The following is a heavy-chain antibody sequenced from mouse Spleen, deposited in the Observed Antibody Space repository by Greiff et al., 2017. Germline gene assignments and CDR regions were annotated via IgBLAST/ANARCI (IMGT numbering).Heavy chain of an antibody. V-gene: IGHV1-19*01. Sequence: VQLQQPGPVLVKPGASVKMSCKASGYTFTDYYMNWVKQSPGKSLEWIGVINPYNGGTSYNQKFKGKATLTVDKSSSTAYMELNSLTSEDSAGYFCARNLICSSSWFAYWGQRALGTVSA. CDR3: ARNLICSSSWFAY. D-gene: IGHD1-1*01. J-gene: IGHJ3*01. CDR1: GYTFTDYY. CDR2: INPYNGGT.